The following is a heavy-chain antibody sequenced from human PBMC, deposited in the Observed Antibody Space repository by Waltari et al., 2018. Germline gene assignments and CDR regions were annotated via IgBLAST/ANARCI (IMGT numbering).Heavy chain of an antibody. D-gene: IGHD3-10*01. CDR3: ARGDGSGMAY. Sequence: EVQVVESGGGLVQPGGSLRLSCAAAGFPLSSYWMGWVRQAQGKGLEWVANIKQDGSEKYYVDSGKGRFTISRDNAKNSLYLQMSSLRAEDTAVYYCARGDGSGMAYWGQGTLVTVSS. CDR2: IKQDGSEK. CDR1: GFPLSSYW. V-gene: IGHV3-7*03. J-gene: IGHJ4*02.